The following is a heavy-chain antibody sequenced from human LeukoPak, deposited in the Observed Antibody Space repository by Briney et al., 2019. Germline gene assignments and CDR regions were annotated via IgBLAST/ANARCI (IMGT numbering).Heavy chain of an antibody. CDR1: GFSFSTYE. CDR3: ARDRNTDFWSGYYTNYFDY. D-gene: IGHD3-3*01. J-gene: IGHJ4*02. Sequence: GGSLRLSCAATGFSFSTYEMNWVRQAPGKGLEWVSYISSSGSTIYYADSVKGRFTISRDNAKNSLYLQMNSLRAEDTAVYYCARDRNTDFWSGYYTNYFDYWGQGTLVTVSS. CDR2: ISSSGSTI. V-gene: IGHV3-48*03.